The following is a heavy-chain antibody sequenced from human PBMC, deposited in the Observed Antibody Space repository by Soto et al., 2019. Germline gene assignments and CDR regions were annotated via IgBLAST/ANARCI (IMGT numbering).Heavy chain of an antibody. CDR2: ISYDGSNK. V-gene: IGHV3-30*18. Sequence: QVQLVESGGGVVQPGRSLRLSCAASGFTFSSYGMHWVRQAPGKGLEWVAVISYDGSNKYYADSVKGRFTISRDNSKNTLYLQMNSLRAEYTAVYYCAKDCPWFDPWGQGTLVTVSS. CDR3: AKDCPWFDP. J-gene: IGHJ5*02. CDR1: GFTFSSYG.